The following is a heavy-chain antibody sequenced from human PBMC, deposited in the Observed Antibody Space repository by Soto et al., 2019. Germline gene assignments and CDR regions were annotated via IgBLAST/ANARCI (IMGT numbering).Heavy chain of an antibody. CDR3: ARTEYSSSSTLAGLFDY. Sequence: ASVKVSCKASGYTFTSYYMHWVRQAPGQGLEWMGIINPSGGSTSYAQKFQGRVTMTRDTSTRTVYMELSSLRSEETAVYYCARTEYSSSSTLAGLFDYWGQGTLVTVSS. CDR1: GYTFTSYY. CDR2: INPSGGST. J-gene: IGHJ4*02. D-gene: IGHD6-6*01. V-gene: IGHV1-46*01.